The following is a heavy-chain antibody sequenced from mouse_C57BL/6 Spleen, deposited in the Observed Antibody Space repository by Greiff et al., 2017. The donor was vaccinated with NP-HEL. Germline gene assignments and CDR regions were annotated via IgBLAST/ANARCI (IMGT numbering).Heavy chain of an antibody. V-gene: IGHV1-50*01. CDR1: GYTFTSYW. CDR3: ARGDACAY. D-gene: IGHD3-3*01. Sequence: QVQLQQPGAELVKPGASVKLSCKASGYTFTSYWMQWIKQRPGQGLEWIGEIDPFDSYTNSTQKFKGKAKLTVVTTYSTAYMQLSSLTAVDSAVYYCARGDACAYWGQGTLVTVSA. J-gene: IGHJ3*01. CDR2: IDPFDSYT.